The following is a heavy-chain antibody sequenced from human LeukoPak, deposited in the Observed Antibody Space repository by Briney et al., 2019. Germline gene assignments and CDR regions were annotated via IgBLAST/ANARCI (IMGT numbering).Heavy chain of an antibody. Sequence: ASVKVSCKASGYTFTSYYMHWVRQAPGQGLEWMGIINPSGGSTSYAQKFQGRVTMTRDTSTSTVYMELSSLRSEDTAVYYCARGGNSRIVTGDVDYWGQGTLVTVSS. J-gene: IGHJ4*02. V-gene: IGHV1-46*01. CDR3: ARGGNSRIVTGDVDY. CDR1: GYTFTSYY. CDR2: INPSGGST. D-gene: IGHD1-14*01.